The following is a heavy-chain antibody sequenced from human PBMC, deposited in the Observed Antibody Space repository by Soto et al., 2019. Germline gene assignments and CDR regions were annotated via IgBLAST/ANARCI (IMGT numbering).Heavy chain of an antibody. CDR1: GFTFSNYG. Sequence: QVQLVESGGGVVQPGRSLRLSCAASGFTFSNYGKHWVRQAPGKGLEWVAVISHDGSKKYYADSVKGRFTISRDNSKNTLYLQMNSLRPEDTAVYYFAKDRRFLEWSIGGMYVWGQGTTVTVSS. CDR3: AKDRRFLEWSIGGMYV. J-gene: IGHJ6*02. D-gene: IGHD3-3*01. CDR2: ISHDGSKK. V-gene: IGHV3-30*18.